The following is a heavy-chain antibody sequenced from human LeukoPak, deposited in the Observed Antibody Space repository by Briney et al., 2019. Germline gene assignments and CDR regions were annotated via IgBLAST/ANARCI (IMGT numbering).Heavy chain of an antibody. CDR3: ARHARYFDL. CDR1: GGSISSYY. CDR2: ITYSWTT. J-gene: IGHJ2*01. Sequence: PSETLSLTCTVPGGSISSYYWTWIRQPPGKGLEWIGYITYSWTTHYNPSLMSRVTISLDMSKNQFSLNLRSVTASDTAVYYCARHARYFDLWGRGALVTVSS. V-gene: IGHV4-59*08.